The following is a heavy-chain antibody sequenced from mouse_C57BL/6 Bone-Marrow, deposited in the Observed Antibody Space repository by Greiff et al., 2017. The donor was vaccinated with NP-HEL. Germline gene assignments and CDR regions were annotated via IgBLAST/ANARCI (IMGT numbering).Heavy chain of an antibody. Sequence: VQLQQPGAELVKPGASVKMSCKASGYTFTSYWITWVKQRPGQGLEWIGDIYPGSGSTNYNEKFKSKATLTVDTSSSTAYMQLSSLTSEDSAVYYCARSSSGYPWFAYWGQGTLATVSA. D-gene: IGHD3-2*02. CDR2: IYPGSGST. CDR3: ARSSSGYPWFAY. V-gene: IGHV1-55*01. J-gene: IGHJ3*01. CDR1: GYTFTSYW.